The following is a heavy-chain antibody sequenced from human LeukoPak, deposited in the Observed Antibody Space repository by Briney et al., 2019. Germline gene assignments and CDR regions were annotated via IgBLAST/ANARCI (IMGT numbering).Heavy chain of an antibody. D-gene: IGHD2-15*01. CDR3: TRDLCFGGSCYMGA. V-gene: IGHV4-38-2*02. Sequence: SETLSLTCTVSGGSISSYYWSWIRQPPGKGLEWIGSIYHSGKTYYNPSLKSRITISVDTSKNQFSLKLSSVTAADTAVYYCTRDLCFGGSCYMGAWGQGTLVTVSS. J-gene: IGHJ5*02. CDR2: IYHSGKT. CDR1: GGSISSYY.